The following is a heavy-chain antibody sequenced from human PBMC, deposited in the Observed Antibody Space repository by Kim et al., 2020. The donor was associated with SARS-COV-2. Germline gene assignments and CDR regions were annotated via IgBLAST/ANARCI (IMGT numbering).Heavy chain of an antibody. Sequence: KGRFTISRDNAKNSLYLQMNSLRAEDTAVYYCARDRKGYYYDSSGYVSDYWGQGTLVTVSS. V-gene: IGHV3-48*03. J-gene: IGHJ4*02. CDR3: ARDRKGYYYDSSGYVSDY. D-gene: IGHD3-22*01.